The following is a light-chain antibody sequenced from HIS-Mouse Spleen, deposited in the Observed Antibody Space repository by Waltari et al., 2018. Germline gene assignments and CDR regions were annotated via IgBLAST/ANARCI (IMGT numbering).Light chain of an antibody. Sequence: QSVLTQPPSASGTPGQRVTISCSGSSSNIGSNTVNWYQHLPGTAPNLLIYSNNQRPSGVPDRVSGSKSGTAASLAISGLQSEDEADYYCAAWDDSLNAVVFGGGTKLTVL. CDR1: SSNIGSNT. V-gene: IGLV1-44*01. CDR2: SNN. CDR3: AAWDDSLNAVV. J-gene: IGLJ2*01.